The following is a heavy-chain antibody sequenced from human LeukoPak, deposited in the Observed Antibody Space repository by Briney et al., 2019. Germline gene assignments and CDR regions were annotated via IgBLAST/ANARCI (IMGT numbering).Heavy chain of an antibody. J-gene: IGHJ6*03. D-gene: IGHD3-10*01. V-gene: IGHV4-34*01. CDR1: GGSFSGHY. Sequence: PSEILSLTCAVYGGSFSGHYWTWIRQPPGKGLEWIGEINHSGSTNYNPSLKSRVTISVDTSKNQFSLKVSSVTAADTAVYYCARGVVLWFGGNYYMDVWGKGTTVTVSS. CDR2: INHSGST. CDR3: ARGVVLWFGGNYYMDV.